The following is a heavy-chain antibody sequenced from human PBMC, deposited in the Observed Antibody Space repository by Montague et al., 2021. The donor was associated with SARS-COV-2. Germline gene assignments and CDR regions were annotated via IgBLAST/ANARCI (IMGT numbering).Heavy chain of an antibody. CDR3: ARDYSQCSSGSCGFDY. Sequence: SETLSLTCTVSGGSISNYYWSWIRQPAGKGLEWIGRIYSSGSTNXSPSLKSRISMSVDTSKNQFSLKLSSVTAADTAIYYCARDYSQCSSGSCGFDYWGQGTLVTVSS. J-gene: IGHJ4*02. V-gene: IGHV4-4*07. CDR1: GGSISNYY. CDR2: IYSSGST. D-gene: IGHD2-15*01.